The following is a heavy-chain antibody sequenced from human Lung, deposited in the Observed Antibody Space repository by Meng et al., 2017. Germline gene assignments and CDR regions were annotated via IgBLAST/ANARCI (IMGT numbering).Heavy chain of an antibody. J-gene: IGHJ4*02. CDR2: IFHSGST. V-gene: IGHV4-4*02. CDR1: GGSTTSSTW. CDR3: ARFDISSSGRGDY. Sequence: QVLLQYSGPGLWKPSATLSLSGAVSGGSTTSSTWWSWVRQTPGKGLEWFGEIFHSGSTNYNPPLESRVTISVDKSKNQFSLKVYSVTAADTATYYCARFDISSSGRGDYWGQGILVTVSS. D-gene: IGHD1-26*01.